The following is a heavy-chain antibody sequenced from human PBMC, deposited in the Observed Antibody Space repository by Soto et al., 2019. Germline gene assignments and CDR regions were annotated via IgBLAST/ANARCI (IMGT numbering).Heavy chain of an antibody. V-gene: IGHV4-30-4*02. CDR3: ARDVGAGDTGGLFAS. CDR1: GGSLTSGDFY. D-gene: IGHD2-8*02. CDR2: THYTATT. Sequence: PSDTLSLTCRVCGGSLTSGDFYWNWIRQATGKGLEWIGNTHYTATTSYNPSVVSRASISLDLSQNQVSLRLSSLTAADTAVYFCARDVGAGDTGGLFASWGQGLLVTVSS. J-gene: IGHJ4*02.